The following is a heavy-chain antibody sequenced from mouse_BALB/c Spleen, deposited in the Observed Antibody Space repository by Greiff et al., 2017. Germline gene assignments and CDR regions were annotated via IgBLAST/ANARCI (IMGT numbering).Heavy chain of an antibody. CDR3: ARGGGSSYFDY. CDR1: GFTFSSYA. D-gene: IGHD1-1*01. J-gene: IGHJ2*01. CDR2: ISSGGST. Sequence: DVQLVESGGGLVKPGGSLKLSCAASGFTFSSYAMSWVRQTPEKRLEWVASISSGGSTYYPDSVKGRFTISRDNARNILYLQMSSLRSEDTAMYYCARGGGSSYFDYWGQGTTLTVSS. V-gene: IGHV5-6-5*01.